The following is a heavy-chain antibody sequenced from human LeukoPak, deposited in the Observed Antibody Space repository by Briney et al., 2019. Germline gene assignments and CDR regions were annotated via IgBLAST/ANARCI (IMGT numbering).Heavy chain of an antibody. Sequence: TGGSLRLSCAASGFTFNNAWMSWVRQAPNKGLEWVCRVKTKTDGGTTDYAAPVKGRFTISRDDSKDTLYLQMNRLKTEDTAVYYCTTDYGSGSYHYFNYWGQGTLVTVSS. CDR3: TTDYGSGSYHYFNY. V-gene: IGHV3-15*01. CDR2: VKTKTDGGTT. D-gene: IGHD3-10*01. J-gene: IGHJ4*02. CDR1: GFTFNNAW.